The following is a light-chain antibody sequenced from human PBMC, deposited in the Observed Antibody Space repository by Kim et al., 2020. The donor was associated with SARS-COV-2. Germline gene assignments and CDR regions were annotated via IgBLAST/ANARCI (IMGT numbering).Light chain of an antibody. Sequence: PGERATLSCRASQSLSSAYIAWYQQKPGQAPRLLVFGASGRATGIPDRFSGSGSGTDFTLSISRLEPEDFAVYYCQQYGGAPRTFGQGTKVEIK. CDR1: QSLSSAY. V-gene: IGKV3-20*01. CDR3: QQYGGAPRT. CDR2: GAS. J-gene: IGKJ1*01.